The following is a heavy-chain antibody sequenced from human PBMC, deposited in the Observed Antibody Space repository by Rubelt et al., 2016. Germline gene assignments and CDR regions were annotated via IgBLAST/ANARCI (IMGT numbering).Heavy chain of an antibody. Sequence: QLQLQESGPGLVKPSETLSLTCTVSGGSISSSSYYWGWIRQPPGKGLKWIGSIYYSGSTYYNPSLQSGVTFSGDTSKNQVALKLSSVTSADTAVYYCARRSYSSSWYGRVYDWFDPWGQGTLVTVSS. D-gene: IGHD6-13*01. J-gene: IGHJ5*02. CDR2: IYYSGST. CDR1: GGSISSSSYY. CDR3: ARRSYSSSWYGRVYDWFDP. V-gene: IGHV4-39*01.